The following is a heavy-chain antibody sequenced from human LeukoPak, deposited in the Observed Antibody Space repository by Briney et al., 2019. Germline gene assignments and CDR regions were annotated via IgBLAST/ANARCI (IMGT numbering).Heavy chain of an antibody. Sequence: SETLSLTCTVSGGSVSSGSYYWSWIRQPPGKGLEWIGYIYYSGSTNYNPSLKSRVTISVDTSKNQFPLKLSSVTAADTAVYYCARTDITMVRGVHFDYWGQGTLVTVSS. J-gene: IGHJ4*02. CDR2: IYYSGST. CDR3: ARTDITMVRGVHFDY. D-gene: IGHD3-10*01. V-gene: IGHV4-61*01. CDR1: GGSVSSGSYY.